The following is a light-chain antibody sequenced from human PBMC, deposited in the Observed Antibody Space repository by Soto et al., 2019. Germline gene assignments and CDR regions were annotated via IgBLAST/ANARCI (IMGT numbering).Light chain of an antibody. J-gene: IGKJ5*01. CDR2: GAS. CDR3: QQYGTSEII. Sequence: EIVLRLSPGTLSLSPEVRATLSCRASQSVSSKLAWYQQKPGQAPRLLIYGASSRATGIPDRFSGSGSGTDFTLTISRLETEDFAVFYCQQYGTSEIIFGQGTRLEI. CDR1: QSVSSK. V-gene: IGKV3-20*01.